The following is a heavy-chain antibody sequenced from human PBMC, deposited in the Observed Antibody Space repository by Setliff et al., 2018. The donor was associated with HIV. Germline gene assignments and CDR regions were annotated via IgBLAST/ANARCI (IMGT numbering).Heavy chain of an antibody. CDR3: AKVGRECSGYDFTFDS. CDR1: GFTFSSYV. D-gene: IGHD5-12*01. CDR2: TWYDGRTT. Sequence: GGSPRLSCAASGFTFSSYVMHWVRQAPGKGLEWVALTWYDGRTTYYADSVKGRFTISRDNSRNTLNLQMNTLRAEDTAIYYCAKVGRECSGYDFTFDSWGQGTLVTVSS. V-gene: IGHV3-30*02. J-gene: IGHJ4*01.